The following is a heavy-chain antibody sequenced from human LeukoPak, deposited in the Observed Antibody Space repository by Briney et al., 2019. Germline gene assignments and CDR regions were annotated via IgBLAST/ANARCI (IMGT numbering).Heavy chain of an antibody. Sequence: ASVKVSCKASGYTFTGYYMHWVRQAPGQGLEWMGRINPNSGGTNYAQKFQGRVTMTRDTSISTAYMELSRLRSDDTAVYYCASSSPSRPYYYYYIDVWGKGTTVTVSS. CDR2: INPNSGGT. V-gene: IGHV1-2*06. D-gene: IGHD6-6*01. CDR3: ASSSPSRPYYYYYIDV. CDR1: GYTFTGYY. J-gene: IGHJ6*03.